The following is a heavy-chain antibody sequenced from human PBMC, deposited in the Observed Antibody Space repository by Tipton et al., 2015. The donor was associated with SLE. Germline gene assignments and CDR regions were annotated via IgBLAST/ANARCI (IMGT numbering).Heavy chain of an antibody. D-gene: IGHD2-21*01. J-gene: IGHJ6*03. CDR3: AKLFGSAYYYYLDV. Sequence: TLSLTCTVSDDSMSVSTYYWSWIRQPAGKGLEWIGRIFTRGTTNYNPSLKSRVTMSVDTSKNQFSLKLSSVTAAHTAIYYCAKLFGSAYYYYLDVWGKGTTVTVS. CDR1: DDSMSVSTYY. CDR2: IFTRGTT. V-gene: IGHV4-61*02.